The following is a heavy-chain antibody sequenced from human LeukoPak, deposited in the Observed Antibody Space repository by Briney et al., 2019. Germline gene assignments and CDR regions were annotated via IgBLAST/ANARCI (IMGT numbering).Heavy chain of an antibody. Sequence: GSLRLSCAAPGFTFSSYAMNWVRQAPGKGLEWVSGISGSGSGTYYADSVKGRFTISRDSSKNTLYLQMNSLRADDTAVYYCAKGVGATSFKVFDYWGQGTLVTVSS. CDR2: ISGSGSGT. D-gene: IGHD1-26*01. CDR1: GFTFSSYA. CDR3: AKGVGATSFKVFDY. V-gene: IGHV3-23*01. J-gene: IGHJ4*02.